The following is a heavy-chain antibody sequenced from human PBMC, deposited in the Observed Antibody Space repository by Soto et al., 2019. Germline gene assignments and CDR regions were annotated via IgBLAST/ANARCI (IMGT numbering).Heavy chain of an antibody. D-gene: IGHD3-10*01. CDR2: ISHSGST. CDR3: ATRPGGRLLWLWELIPAFVY. Sequence: PSETLSLTCAVYGGSFGAYYWSWIRQPPGKGLEWIGEISHSGSTNYNPSLKSRVTISVDTSKNQFSLKLSSVTAADTAVYYCATRPGGRLLWLWELIPAFVYWGQRPLVTVS. J-gene: IGHJ4*02. CDR1: GGSFGAYY. V-gene: IGHV4-34*01.